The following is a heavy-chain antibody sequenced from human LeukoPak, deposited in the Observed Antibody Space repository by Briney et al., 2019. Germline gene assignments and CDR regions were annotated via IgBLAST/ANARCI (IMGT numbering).Heavy chain of an antibody. CDR1: GFTFDDHG. Sequence: GGSLRLSCAASGFTFDDHGMSCVRQAPGKRLEWVSGINWNGGSTGYADYVKGRFTISRDNAKNSLYLQMNSLRAEDTALYYCAGGDRNGWYFDYWGQGTLVTVSS. V-gene: IGHV3-20*04. CDR3: AGGDRNGWYFDY. J-gene: IGHJ4*02. CDR2: INWNGGST. D-gene: IGHD6-19*01.